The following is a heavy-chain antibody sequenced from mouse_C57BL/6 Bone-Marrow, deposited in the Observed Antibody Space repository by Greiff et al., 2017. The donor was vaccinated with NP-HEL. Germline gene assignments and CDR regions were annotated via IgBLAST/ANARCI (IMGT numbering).Heavy chain of an antibody. J-gene: IGHJ2*01. CDR2: INPSSGST. D-gene: IGHD4-1*01. CDR1: GYTFTSYW. CDR3: APLTGTYYFDY. V-gene: IGHV1-64*01. Sequence: VQLQQPGAELVKPGASVKLSCKASGYTFTSYWMHWVKQRPGQGLEWIGKINPSSGSTNYNEKFKSKATLTVDKSSSTAYMQLSSLTSEDSAVYYCAPLTGTYYFDYWGQGTTLTVSS.